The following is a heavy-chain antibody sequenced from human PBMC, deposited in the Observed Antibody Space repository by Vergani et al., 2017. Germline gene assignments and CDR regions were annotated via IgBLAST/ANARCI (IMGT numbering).Heavy chain of an antibody. J-gene: IGHJ4*02. CDR1: GFTFSSYA. V-gene: IGHV3-23*01. CDR3: AKGTMVRGALDY. CDR2: ISGSGGST. Sequence: EVPLLESGGGLVQPGGSLRLSCAASGFTFSSYAMSWVRQAPGKGLEWVSAISGSGGSTYYADSVKGRFTISRDNSKNTLYLQMNSLRAEDTAVYYCAKGTMVRGALDYWGQGTLVTVSS. D-gene: IGHD3-10*01.